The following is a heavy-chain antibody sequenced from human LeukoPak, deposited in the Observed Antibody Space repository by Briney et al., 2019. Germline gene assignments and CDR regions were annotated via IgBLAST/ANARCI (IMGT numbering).Heavy chain of an antibody. CDR2: ISYDGSNK. D-gene: IGHD3-10*01. J-gene: IGHJ4*02. CDR1: GFTFSSYG. V-gene: IGHV3-30*18. CDR3: AKDRRTMVRGVIIDERAAYFDY. Sequence: PGGSLRLSCAASGFTFSSYGMHWVRQAPGKGLEWVAVISYDGSNKYYADSVKGRFTISRDNSKNTLYLQMNSLRAEDTAVYYCAKDRRTMVRGVIIDERAAYFDYWGQGTLVTVSS.